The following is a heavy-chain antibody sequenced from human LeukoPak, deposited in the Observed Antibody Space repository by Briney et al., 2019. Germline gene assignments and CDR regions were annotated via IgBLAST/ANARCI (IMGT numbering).Heavy chain of an antibody. CDR2: ISFDGSNK. CDR3: ARDRFLEWGNWFAP. D-gene: IGHD3-3*01. V-gene: IGHV3-30-3*01. CDR1: GFTFTTYA. J-gene: IGHJ5*02. Sequence: GGSLRPSCAASGFTFTTYAMHWVRQAPGKGLEWVAGISFDGSNKYYPDSMKGRFTISRDNSKNTLYLQMNSLRTEDTAVYYCARDRFLEWGNWFAPWGQGTLVTVSS.